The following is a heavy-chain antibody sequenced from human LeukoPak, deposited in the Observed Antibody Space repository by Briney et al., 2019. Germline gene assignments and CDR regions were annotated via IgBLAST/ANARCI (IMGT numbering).Heavy chain of an antibody. CDR3: ARDRRWELLDY. V-gene: IGHV1-2*02. D-gene: IGHD1-26*01. CDR1: GYIFTDYY. CDR2: INPNSGGT. J-gene: IGHJ4*02. Sequence: ASAKVSCKASGYIFTDYYIHWVRQAPGQGLEWMGWINPNSGGTNFAQKFQGRVTMTRDTSISTAYMDLSRLRSDDTAVYYCARDRRWELLDYWGQGTLVTVSS.